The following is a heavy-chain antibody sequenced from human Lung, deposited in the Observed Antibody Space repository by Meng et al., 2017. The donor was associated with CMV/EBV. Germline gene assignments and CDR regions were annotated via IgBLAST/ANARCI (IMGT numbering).Heavy chain of an antibody. D-gene: IGHD2-2*01. V-gene: IGHV4-59*01. J-gene: IGHJ4*02. CDR3: ARYDFWSSTSCYGY. CDR2: IYYSGST. Sequence: GSLRLXXTVSGGSISSYYWSWIRQPPGKGLEWIGYIYYSGSTNYNPSLKSRVTISVDTSKNQFSLKLSSVTAADTAVYYCARYDFWSSTSCYGYWGQGTLVTVSS. CDR1: GGSISSYY.